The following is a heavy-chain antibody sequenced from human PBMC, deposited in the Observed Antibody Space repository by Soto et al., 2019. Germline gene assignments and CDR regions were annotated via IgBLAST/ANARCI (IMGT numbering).Heavy chain of an antibody. V-gene: IGHV4-30-4*01. CDR2: IYYSGST. CDR3: ARVRGGDCPPCTVGAFDI. CDR1: GGSISSGDYY. D-gene: IGHD2-21*02. J-gene: IGHJ3*02. Sequence: QVQLQESGPGLVKPSQTLSLTCTVSGGSISSGDYYWSWIRQPPGKGLEWIGYIYYSGSTYYNPCLKSRVTISVDTSKNQFSLKLSSVTAADTAVYYCARVRGGDCPPCTVGAFDIWGQGTMVTVSS.